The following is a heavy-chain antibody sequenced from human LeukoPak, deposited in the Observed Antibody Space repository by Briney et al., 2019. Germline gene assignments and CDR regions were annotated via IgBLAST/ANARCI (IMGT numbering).Heavy chain of an antibody. J-gene: IGHJ3*02. V-gene: IGHV1-69*13. D-gene: IGHD3-10*01. CDR2: IIPIFGTA. CDR1: GGTFSSYA. CDR3: ASLGGTTMVPLPFDI. Sequence: PVKVSCKASGGTFSSYAISWVRQAPGQGLEWMGGIIPIFGTANYAQKFQGRVTITADESTSTAYMELSSLRSEDTAVYYCASLGGTTMVPLPFDIWGQGTMVTVSS.